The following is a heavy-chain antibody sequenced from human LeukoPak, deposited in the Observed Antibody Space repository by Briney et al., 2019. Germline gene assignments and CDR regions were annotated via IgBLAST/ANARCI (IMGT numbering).Heavy chain of an antibody. Sequence: GGSLRLSCAASEFSFSTNWMHWVRLTPGKGLEWVATIKEDGSEKYYVDSVKGRFTISRDNAKSSLYLQMNSLRAEDMALYYCARGSGWFLYWGQGTLVTVSS. V-gene: IGHV3-7*04. CDR1: EFSFSTNW. CDR2: IKEDGSEK. CDR3: ARGSGWFLY. J-gene: IGHJ4*02. D-gene: IGHD6-19*01.